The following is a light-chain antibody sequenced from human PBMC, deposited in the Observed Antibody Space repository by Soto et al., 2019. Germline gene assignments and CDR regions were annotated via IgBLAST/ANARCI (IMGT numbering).Light chain of an antibody. J-gene: IGLJ2*01. CDR1: RSNIGSNP. V-gene: IGLV1-44*01. CDR2: SNN. CDR3: ATWYNGLNGWI. Sequence: QSVLTQPPSASGTPGQRVTNPCSGSRSNIGSNPVNWYQHLPVAAPQLLIQSNNQRPSGVPDRFSGSKSGTSVSLAISGLQPEDEADYYCATWYNGLNGWIFGGGTKLTVL.